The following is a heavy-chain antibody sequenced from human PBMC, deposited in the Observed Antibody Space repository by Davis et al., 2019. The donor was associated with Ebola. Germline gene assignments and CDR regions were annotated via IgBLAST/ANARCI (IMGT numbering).Heavy chain of an antibody. CDR1: GFTFTSSA. J-gene: IGHJ6*02. CDR2: IVVGSGNT. V-gene: IGHV1-58*01. CDR3: ASCSSCCVSSTSCHHYYYYGMDV. Sequence: SVKVSCKASGFTFTSSAVQWVRQARGQRLEWIGWIVVGSGNTNYAQKFQERVTITRDMSTSTAYMELSSLRSEDTAVYYCASCSSCCVSSTSCHHYYYYGMDVWGQGTTVTVSS. D-gene: IGHD2-2*01.